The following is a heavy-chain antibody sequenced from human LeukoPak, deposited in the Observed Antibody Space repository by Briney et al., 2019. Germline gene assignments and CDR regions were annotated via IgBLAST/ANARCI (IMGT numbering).Heavy chain of an antibody. CDR3: ARPYYYDSRIDP. CDR1: GGSISSGDYY. J-gene: IGHJ5*02. V-gene: IGHV4-30-4*01. D-gene: IGHD3-22*01. CDR2: MYYSGST. Sequence: SQTLSLTCTVSGGSISSGDYYWSWIRQPPGKGLEWIAYMYYSGSTYYNPSLKSRVTMSADTSKNQLSLKLRSVTAADTAVYYCARPYYYDSRIDPWGQGILVTVSS.